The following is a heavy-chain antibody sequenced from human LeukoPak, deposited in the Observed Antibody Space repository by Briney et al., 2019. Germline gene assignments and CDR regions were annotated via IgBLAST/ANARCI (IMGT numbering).Heavy chain of an antibody. D-gene: IGHD3-3*01. Sequence: ASVKVSCKASVYTFTSYGISWVRQAPGQGLEWMGWISAYNGNTNYAQKLQGRVTMTTDTSTSTAYMELRSLRSDDTAVYYCARQITIFGVVMGAGYYYYMDVWGKGTTVTVSS. CDR2: ISAYNGNT. J-gene: IGHJ6*03. V-gene: IGHV1-18*01. CDR1: VYTFTSYG. CDR3: ARQITIFGVVMGAGYYYYMDV.